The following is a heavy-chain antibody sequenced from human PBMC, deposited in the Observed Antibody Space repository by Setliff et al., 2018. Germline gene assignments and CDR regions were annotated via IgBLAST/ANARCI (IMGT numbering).Heavy chain of an antibody. Sequence: PGGSLSLSCAASGFTFSNYWMSWVRQAPGKGLEWVANIKQDGSEKYYVDSVKGRFTISRDNAKNSLYLQMNSLRSEDTAVYYCARGKVLYDYVWGSYRYEDYYYGMDVWGQGTTVTVSS. J-gene: IGHJ6*02. V-gene: IGHV3-7*01. D-gene: IGHD3-16*02. CDR1: GFTFSNYW. CDR3: ARGKVLYDYVWGSYRYEDYYYGMDV. CDR2: IKQDGSEK.